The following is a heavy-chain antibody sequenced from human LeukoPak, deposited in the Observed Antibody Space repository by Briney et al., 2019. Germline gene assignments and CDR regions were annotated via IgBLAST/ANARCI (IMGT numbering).Heavy chain of an antibody. D-gene: IGHD3-16*02. J-gene: IGHJ3*02. CDR2: FDPEEVQI. Sequence: ASVKVSCQVSGNTLTELSIHWVRQVPGTGLEWMGGFDPEEVQIAYAQNFQGRVTLTEDTHTETAYMELRSLRSEDTAVYYCATAGPLGELSLTRPDDAFEIWGQGTMVTVSS. CDR1: GNTLTELS. CDR3: ATAGPLGELSLTRPDDAFEI. V-gene: IGHV1-24*01.